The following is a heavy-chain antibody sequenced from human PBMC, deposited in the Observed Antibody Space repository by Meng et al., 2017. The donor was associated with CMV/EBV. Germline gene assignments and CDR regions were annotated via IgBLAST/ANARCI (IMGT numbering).Heavy chain of an antibody. Sequence: SVKVSCKASGGTFSSYAISWVRQAPGQGPEWMGGIIPIFGTANYAQKFQGRVTITTDESTSTAYMELSSLRSEDTAVYYCARDPLKRSKDYAQGYYYYYGMDVWGQGTTVTVSS. D-gene: IGHD4-17*01. V-gene: IGHV1-69*05. CDR2: IIPIFGTA. J-gene: IGHJ6*02. CDR3: ARDPLKRSKDYAQGYYYYYGMDV. CDR1: GGTFSSYA.